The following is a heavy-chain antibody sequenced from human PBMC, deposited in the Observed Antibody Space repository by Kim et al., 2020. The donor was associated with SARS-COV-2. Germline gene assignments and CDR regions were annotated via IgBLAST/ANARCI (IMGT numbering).Heavy chain of an antibody. J-gene: IGHJ4*02. V-gene: IGHV1-3*01. CDR2: INAGNGNT. CDR3: ARSPLYYYDSSGMYYFDY. CDR1: GYTFTSYA. D-gene: IGHD3-22*01. Sequence: ASVKVSCKASGYTFTSYAMHWVRQAPGQRLEWMGWINAGNGNTKYSQKFQGRVTITRDTSASTAYMELSSLRSEDTAVYYCARSPLYYYDSSGMYYFDYWGQGTLVTVSS.